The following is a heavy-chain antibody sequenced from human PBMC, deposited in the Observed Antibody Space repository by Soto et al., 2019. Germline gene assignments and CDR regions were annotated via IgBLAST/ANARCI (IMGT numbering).Heavy chain of an antibody. CDR2: VSHDGRNT. D-gene: IGHD6-19*01. CDR3: AKGGRQWLVTSDFNY. CDR1: GFTFSDYA. J-gene: IGHJ4*02. Sequence: VQLVESGGGVVQPGRSLRLSCAASGFTFSDYAMHWVRQAPGKGLEWVAVVSHDGRNTHYADSVKGRFTITRDSSKNTVSLEMTSRRAEDTAVYYVAKGGRQWLVTSDFNYWGQGALVSVSS. V-gene: IGHV3-30*18.